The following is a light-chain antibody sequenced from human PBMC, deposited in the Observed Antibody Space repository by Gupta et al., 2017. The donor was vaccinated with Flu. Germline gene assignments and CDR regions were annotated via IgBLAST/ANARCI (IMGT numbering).Light chain of an antibody. CDR2: KVS. J-gene: IGKJ2*01. CDR3: MQGTQWPYT. Sequence: VTLGQPASSSCRSSQSLVGSDGNTYLTWFQQRPGQSPRRLIYKVSNRDSGVPDRFSGSGSGTDFTLKISRVEAEDVRVYYCMQGTQWPYTFGQGTKLEIK. V-gene: IGKV2-30*01. CDR1: QSLVGSDGNTY.